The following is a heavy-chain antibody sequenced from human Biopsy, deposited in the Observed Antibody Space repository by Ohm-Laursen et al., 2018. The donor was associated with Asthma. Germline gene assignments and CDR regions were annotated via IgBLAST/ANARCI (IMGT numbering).Heavy chain of an antibody. CDR1: GYTFNSDG. CDR2: ISVYNGNT. Sequence: ASVKVSCKTSGYTFNSDGITWVRQAPGQGLEWMGWISVYNGNTKVAQKLQARVTMITDTSTSTAYMELRSLRSDDTAVYFCARAVDYSHYYGIDVWGQGPTATVS. CDR3: ARAVDYSHYYGIDV. J-gene: IGHJ6*02. D-gene: IGHD3-10*01. V-gene: IGHV1-18*01.